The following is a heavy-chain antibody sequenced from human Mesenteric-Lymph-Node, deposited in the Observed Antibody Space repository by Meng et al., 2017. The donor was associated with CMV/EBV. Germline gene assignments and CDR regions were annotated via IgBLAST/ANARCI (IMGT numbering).Heavy chain of an antibody. CDR1: GFYFSSYA. CDR3: AREAFSTWELLGH. D-gene: IGHD1-26*01. CDR2: ISGSGDAT. V-gene: IGHV3-23*01. Sequence: GGSLRLSCTASGFYFSSYAMNWVRRAPGKGLEWVSTISGSGDATYHADSVKGRFTISRDNSKNILFLQMNNLRVEDTATYYCAREAFSTWELLGHWGQGTLVTVSS. J-gene: IGHJ4*02.